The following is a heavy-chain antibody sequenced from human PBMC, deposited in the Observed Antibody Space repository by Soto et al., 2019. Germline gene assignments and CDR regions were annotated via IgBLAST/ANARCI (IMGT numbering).Heavy chain of an antibody. Sequence: QVQLVESGGGVVQPGRSLRLSCAASGFTFSSYGMHWVRQAPGKGLEWVAVISYDGSNKYYADSVKGRFNISRDNSKNTLYLQMNSLRAEDTAVYYCAKDRCSSTSCYLWWFDPWGQGTLVTVSS. CDR2: ISYDGSNK. D-gene: IGHD2-2*01. CDR1: GFTFSSYG. V-gene: IGHV3-30*18. CDR3: AKDRCSSTSCYLWWFDP. J-gene: IGHJ5*02.